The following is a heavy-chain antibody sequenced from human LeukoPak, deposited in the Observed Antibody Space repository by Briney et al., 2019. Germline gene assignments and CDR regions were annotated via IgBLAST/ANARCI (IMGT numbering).Heavy chain of an antibody. J-gene: IGHJ3*02. CDR1: GFTFRAYS. V-gene: IGHV3-30-3*01. D-gene: IGHD2-21*01. Sequence: GRSLRLSCAASGFTFRAYSMHWFRQAPGKGLTWMADIASDGSHTFYAEPVKGRFTISRDNSKNTLYLQMNSLRAEDTAVYFCARERQDTVLHSGAFDIWGQGTMVTVSS. CDR3: ARERQDTVLHSGAFDI. CDR2: IASDGSHT.